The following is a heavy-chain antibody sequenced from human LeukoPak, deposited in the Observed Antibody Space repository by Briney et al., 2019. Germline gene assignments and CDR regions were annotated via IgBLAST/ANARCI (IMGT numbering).Heavy chain of an antibody. V-gene: IGHV4-4*09. Sequence: SETLSLTCTVSGGSISNYYWNWIRQPPGKGLEWIGHIYTAGSADYNPSLKSRVTNYNPSLKSRVTISVDTSKKQFSLKLSSVTAADRAVYYCARQLAAPAAVIYPFDNYYYKDVWGKGTTVTVSS. CDR3: ARQLAAPAAVIYPFDNYYYKDV. J-gene: IGHJ6*03. CDR2: IYTAGSA. CDR1: GGSISNYY. D-gene: IGHD2-2*01.